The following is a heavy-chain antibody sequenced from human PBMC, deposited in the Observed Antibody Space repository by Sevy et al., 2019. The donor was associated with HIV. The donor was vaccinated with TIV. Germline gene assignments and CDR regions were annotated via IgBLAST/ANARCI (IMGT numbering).Heavy chain of an antibody. J-gene: IGHJ6*03. V-gene: IGHV3-74*01. Sequence: GGSLTLSCAASGFTFSSYWMYWVRHAPGKGLVWVSRINSDGSSTSYADSVKGRFTISRDNAKNTLYVQMNSLRAEDTAVYYCARGNENSRGRNYMDVWGKGTTVTVSS. CDR1: GFTFSSYW. CDR2: INSDGSST. D-gene: IGHD6-13*01. CDR3: ARGNENSRGRNYMDV.